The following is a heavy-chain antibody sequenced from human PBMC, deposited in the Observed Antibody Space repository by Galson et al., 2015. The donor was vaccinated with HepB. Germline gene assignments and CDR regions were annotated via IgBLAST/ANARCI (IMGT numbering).Heavy chain of an antibody. CDR2: IYSGGST. V-gene: IGHV3-66*01. Sequence: SLRLSCAASGFTVSSNYMSWVRQAPGKGLEWVSVIYSGGSTYYADSVKGRFTISRDNSKNTLYLQMNSLRAEDTAVYYCARDLKQLVQGYYYYYMDVWGKGTTVTVSS. CDR1: GFTVSSNY. CDR3: ARDLKQLVQGYYYYYMDV. D-gene: IGHD6-6*01. J-gene: IGHJ6*03.